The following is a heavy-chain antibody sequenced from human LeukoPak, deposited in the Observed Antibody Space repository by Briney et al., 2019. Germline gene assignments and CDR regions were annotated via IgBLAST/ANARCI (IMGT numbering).Heavy chain of an antibody. CDR3: AKTHRLEWKLLSGCFDF. J-gene: IGHJ4*02. Sequence: GSLRLSCSASRFTFSSYTMNWVRQAPGKGLEWVSSIDPSRTYIYYADSVKGRFTVSRDNAQNSLYLQMNSLRAEDTAVYYCAKTHRLEWKLLSGCFDFWGQGTLVTVSS. CDR2: IDPSRTYI. D-gene: IGHD1-26*01. V-gene: IGHV3-21*01. CDR1: RFTFSSYT.